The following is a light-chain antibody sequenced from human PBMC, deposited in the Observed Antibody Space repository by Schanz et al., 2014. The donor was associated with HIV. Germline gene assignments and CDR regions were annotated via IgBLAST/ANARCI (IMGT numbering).Light chain of an antibody. Sequence: DIQMTQSPSSLSASVEDRVTLTCRASQSISSNLNWYQQKPGKAPKLLIYAASSLQSGVPSRFSGSGSGTDFTLTISSLQPEDFATYYCQQSYSTPDTFGQGTKLEIK. V-gene: IGKV1-39*01. J-gene: IGKJ2*01. CDR1: QSISSN. CDR3: QQSYSTPDT. CDR2: AAS.